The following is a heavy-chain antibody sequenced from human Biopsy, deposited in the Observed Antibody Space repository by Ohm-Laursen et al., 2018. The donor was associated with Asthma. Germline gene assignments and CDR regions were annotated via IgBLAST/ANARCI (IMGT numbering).Heavy chain of an antibody. Sequence: SLRLSCTASRFTYEMRWVRQAPGKGLEWVAVTSYDGSSIYYADSVKGRFTISRDNSKNTLSLQMNSLTAEDTAVYYCAREGVAGTHIEDWGQGTLVTVSS. D-gene: IGHD6-19*01. CDR3: AREGVAGTHIED. V-gene: IGHV3-30-3*01. CDR2: TSYDGSSI. CDR1: RFTYE. J-gene: IGHJ4*02.